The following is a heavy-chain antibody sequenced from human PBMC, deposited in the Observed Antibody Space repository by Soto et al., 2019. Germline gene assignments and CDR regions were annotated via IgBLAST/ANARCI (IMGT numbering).Heavy chain of an antibody. CDR2: INHSGST. V-gene: IGHV4-34*01. D-gene: IGHD2-2*01. CDR3: AREGCSSTSCYYYFDY. Sequence: QVQLQQWGAGLLKPSETLSLTCAVYGGSFSGYYWRWIRQPPGKGLEWIGEINHSGSTNYNPSLKSRVTISVDTSKNQFSLKLSSVTAADTAVYYCAREGCSSTSCYYYFDYWGQGTLVTVSS. J-gene: IGHJ4*02. CDR1: GGSFSGYY.